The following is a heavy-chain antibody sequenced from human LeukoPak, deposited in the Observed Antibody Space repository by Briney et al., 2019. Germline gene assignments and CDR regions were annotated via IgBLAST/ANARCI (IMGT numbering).Heavy chain of an antibody. CDR1: GFTFSSYW. D-gene: IGHD4-23*01. V-gene: IGHV3-74*01. J-gene: IGHJ4*02. CDR2: IASDGSST. Sequence: PGGSLRLSCAASGFTFSSYWMNWDRQAPGKGLVWVSRIASDGSSTTYADSVKGRFSISRDNAKNTLYLQMNILRVEDTAVYYCARGRPHGNDYWGQGTLVTVSP. CDR3: ARGRPHGNDY.